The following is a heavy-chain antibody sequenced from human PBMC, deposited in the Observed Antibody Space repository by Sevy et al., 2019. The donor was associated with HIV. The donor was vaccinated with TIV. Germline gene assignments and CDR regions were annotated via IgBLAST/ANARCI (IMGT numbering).Heavy chain of an antibody. D-gene: IGHD2-21*01. V-gene: IGHV3-7*01. CDR3: ERDRAYGALDY. CDR2: INEDGSRI. CDR1: GFTFSDSW. Sequence: GGSLRLSCVASGFTFSDSWMTWVRQAPGKGLERVAVINEDGSRIGYVDSVRGRFTISRENTKNSLYLQMNSLSAEDTAVYFCERDRAYGALDYWGQGTLVTVSS. J-gene: IGHJ4*02.